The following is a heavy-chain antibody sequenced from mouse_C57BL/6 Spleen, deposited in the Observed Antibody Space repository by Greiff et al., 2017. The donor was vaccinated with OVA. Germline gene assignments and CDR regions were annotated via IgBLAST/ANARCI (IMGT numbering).Heavy chain of an antibody. Sequence: EVMLVEPGEGLVKPGGSLKLSCAASGFTFSSYAMSWVRQTPEKRLEWVAYISSGGDYIYYADTVKGRFTISRDNASNTPYLQMSSLKSEDTAVYYCTRASYDSFAYWGQGTLVTVSA. J-gene: IGHJ3*01. CDR1: GFTFSSYA. CDR3: TRASYDSFAY. V-gene: IGHV5-9-1*02. CDR2: ISSGGDYI. D-gene: IGHD2-4*01.